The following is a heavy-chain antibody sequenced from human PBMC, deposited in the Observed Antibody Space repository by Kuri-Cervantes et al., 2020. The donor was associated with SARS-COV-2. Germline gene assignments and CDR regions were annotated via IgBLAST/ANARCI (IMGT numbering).Heavy chain of an antibody. CDR3: ARGEQKVYANYYMDV. CDR1: GFSFSSYS. Sequence: GGSLRLSCTASGFSFSSYSFIWVRQAPGKGLEWVSYTDTRSSNIYYADSVKGRFTISRDNVKNSLYLQINTLRVEDTAVYYCARGEQKVYANYYMDVWGKGTTVTVSS. D-gene: IGHD3-16*01. J-gene: IGHJ6*03. CDR2: TDTRSSNI. V-gene: IGHV3-48*01.